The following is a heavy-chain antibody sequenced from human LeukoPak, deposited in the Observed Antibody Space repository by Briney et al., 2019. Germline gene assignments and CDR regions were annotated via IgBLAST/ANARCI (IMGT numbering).Heavy chain of an antibody. Sequence: ASVKVSCKASGYTFTSYGISWVRQAPGQGLEWMGWISAYNGHTNYALKVQGRVTMTTDTSTSTVYMELRSLRSDDTAVYYCARDRDVTGPYFYYMDVWGKGTTVTISS. CDR2: ISAYNGHT. D-gene: IGHD2-21*01. V-gene: IGHV1-18*01. CDR1: GYTFTSYG. J-gene: IGHJ6*03. CDR3: ARDRDVTGPYFYYMDV.